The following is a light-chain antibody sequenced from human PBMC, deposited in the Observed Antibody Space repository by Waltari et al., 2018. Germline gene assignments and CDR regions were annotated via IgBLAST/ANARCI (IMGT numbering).Light chain of an antibody. V-gene: IGKV3-20*01. Sequence: EIALTQSPGTLSLSVGERATVSCRASESVSRALAWYQQKPGQAPRLRIYGAATRATGIPDRFSGSGSGTDFILTISRLEPDDFAVYYCQHYLRLPVTFGQGTTVEI. CDR2: GAA. CDR3: QHYLRLPVT. CDR1: ESVSRA. J-gene: IGKJ1*01.